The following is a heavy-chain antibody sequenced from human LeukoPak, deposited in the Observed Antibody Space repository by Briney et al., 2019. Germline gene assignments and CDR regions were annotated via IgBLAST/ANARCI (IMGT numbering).Heavy chain of an antibody. Sequence: GGSLRLSCTASGFTFSSYEMNWVRQAPGKGLQWVTSISGSGNVTYYDDSVRGRVTISRDNSKNTLYLHLNSLRADDTAVYFCAKQGALATTVIVSLWYFDYWGQGTPVTVSS. CDR1: GFTFSSYE. CDR2: ISGSGNVT. V-gene: IGHV3-23*01. J-gene: IGHJ4*02. D-gene: IGHD3-16*02. CDR3: AKQGALATTVIVSLWYFDY.